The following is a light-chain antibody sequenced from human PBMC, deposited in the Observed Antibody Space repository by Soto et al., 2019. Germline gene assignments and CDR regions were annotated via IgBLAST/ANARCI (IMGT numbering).Light chain of an antibody. V-gene: IGLV2-8*01. CDR3: CSYAGNPDYV. J-gene: IGLJ1*01. CDR2: EVT. CDR1: SSDVGGYDY. Sequence: QSALTQPPSASGSPGQSVAISCTGTSSDVGGYDYVSWYQQHPGKAPKLMIYEVTKRPSGVPDRFSGSKSGNTASLTVSGLQAQDEADYYCCSYAGNPDYVFGTGTKATVL.